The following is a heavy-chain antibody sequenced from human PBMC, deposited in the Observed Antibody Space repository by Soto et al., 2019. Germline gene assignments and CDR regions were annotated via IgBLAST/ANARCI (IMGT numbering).Heavy chain of an antibody. CDR1: GFTFSSYG. CDR2: IWYDGTNK. V-gene: IGHV3-33*01. D-gene: IGHD3-3*01. J-gene: IGHJ6*02. Sequence: VGSLRLSCAASGFTFSSYGMHWVRQAPGKGLVWVAVIWYDGTNKYYADSVKGRFTISRDNSKNTLYLQMNSLRAEDTAVYYCARGLLNYDFWIYYGMDVWGQGTTVIVSS. CDR3: ARGLLNYDFWIYYGMDV.